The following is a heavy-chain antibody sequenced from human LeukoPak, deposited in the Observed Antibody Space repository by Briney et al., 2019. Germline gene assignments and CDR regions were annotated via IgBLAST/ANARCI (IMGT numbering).Heavy chain of an antibody. CDR1: GFTFNSYS. CDR2: ISSGSSYI. Sequence: GGSLRLSCAASGFTFNSYSMNWVRQAPGKGLEWVSSISSGSSYIYYADSLKGRFTISRDNAKNSLYLQMNSLRAEDTAVYYCAELGITMIGGVWGKGTTVTISS. J-gene: IGHJ6*04. V-gene: IGHV3-21*01. D-gene: IGHD3-10*02. CDR3: AELGITMIGGV.